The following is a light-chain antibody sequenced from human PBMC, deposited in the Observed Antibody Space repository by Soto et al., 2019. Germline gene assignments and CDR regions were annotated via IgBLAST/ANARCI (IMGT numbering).Light chain of an antibody. CDR3: QQYGGSMYT. CDR1: QSVTSSY. V-gene: IGKV3-20*01. CDR2: GAS. Sequence: EIVLTQSPATLSLSPGERATLSCRASQSVTSSYLAWYQHKPGQAPRLLIYGASNRATGIPGRFSGSGSGTGFTLAISRLEPEGCAVYYGQQYGGSMYTFCQGTKLEI. J-gene: IGKJ2*01.